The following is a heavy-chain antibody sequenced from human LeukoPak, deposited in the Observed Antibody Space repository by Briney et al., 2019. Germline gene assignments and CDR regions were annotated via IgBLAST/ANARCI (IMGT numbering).Heavy chain of an antibody. D-gene: IGHD3-22*01. J-gene: IGHJ6*03. V-gene: IGHV7-4-1*02. Sequence: ASVKVSCKASGYTFTSYAMNWVRQAPGQGLEWMGWINTNTGNPTYAQGFTGRFVFSLDTSVSTAYLQISSLKAEDTAVYYCARDPTYCYDSSGYYYGSNYYYYYMDVWGKGTTVTVSS. CDR3: ARDPTYCYDSSGYYYGSNYYYYYMDV. CDR2: INTNTGNP. CDR1: GYTFTSYA.